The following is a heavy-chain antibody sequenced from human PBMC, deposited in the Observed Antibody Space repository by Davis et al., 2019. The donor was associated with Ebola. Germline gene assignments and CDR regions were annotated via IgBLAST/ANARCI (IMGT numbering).Heavy chain of an antibody. CDR2: ISPTGLTI. V-gene: IGHV3-11*01. D-gene: IGHD5-12*01. Sequence: PGGSLRLSCEASGFTFSDYYMSWIRQAPGQGLEWLSYISPTGLTISYADSVKGRFTISRDNAKNSVYLQMDSLSAEDTAVYYCARDESTLLVATEPLDFWGQGTLVTVS. J-gene: IGHJ4*02. CDR3: ARDESTLLVATEPLDF. CDR1: GFTFSDYY.